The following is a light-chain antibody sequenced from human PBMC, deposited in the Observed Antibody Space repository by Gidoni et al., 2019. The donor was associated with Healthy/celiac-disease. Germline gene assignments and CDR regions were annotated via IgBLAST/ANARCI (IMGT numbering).Light chain of an antibody. J-gene: IGKJ4*01. V-gene: IGKV1-9*01. CDR3: QQLNSYPLT. Sequence: DIQLTQSPSFLSASVGDRVTITCRASQGISSYLACYQQKPGKAPKLLIYAASTVQSGVPSRFSGSGSGREFTLTISSLQPEDFATYCCQQLNSYPLTFGGGTKVEIK. CDR2: AAS. CDR1: QGISSY.